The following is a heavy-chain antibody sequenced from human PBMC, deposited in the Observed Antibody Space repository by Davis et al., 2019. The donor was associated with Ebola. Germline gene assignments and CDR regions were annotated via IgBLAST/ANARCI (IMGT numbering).Heavy chain of an antibody. CDR3: ATRDTSSNCFGFYP. Sequence: GGSLRLSCAASGFTFSTYAMSWVRQAPGKGLEWVSTIGTSGDPYYADSVRGRLTIPRDNFKNTVYLQMDSLRADDTAVYYCATRDTSSNCFGFYPWGQGTLVTVSS. CDR1: GFTFSTYA. CDR2: IGTSGDP. V-gene: IGHV3-23*01. J-gene: IGHJ5*02. D-gene: IGHD6-13*01.